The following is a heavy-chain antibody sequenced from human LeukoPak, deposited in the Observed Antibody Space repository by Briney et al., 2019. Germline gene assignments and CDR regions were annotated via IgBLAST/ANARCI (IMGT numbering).Heavy chain of an antibody. Sequence: GGSLRLSCAASGFTFSNYAMHWVRQAPGKGLEWVAVMSYDGSNKYYADSVKGRFTISRNNSKNPLYLQMNSLRAEDTAVYYCARDPSSRAAAGRGDYWGQGTLVIVSS. CDR3: ARDPSSRAAAGRGDY. CDR2: MSYDGSNK. J-gene: IGHJ4*02. CDR1: GFTFSNYA. V-gene: IGHV3-30-3*01. D-gene: IGHD6-13*01.